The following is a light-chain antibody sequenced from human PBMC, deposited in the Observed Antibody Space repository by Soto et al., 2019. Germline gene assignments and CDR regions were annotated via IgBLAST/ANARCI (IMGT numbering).Light chain of an antibody. Sequence: EIVLTQSPGTLSLSPGERATLSCRASQSVSSSYLAWYQQKPGQAPRLLIYGTSSRATGIPDRFSGSGSGTDFNLTISRLEPEDFAVYYCQQYSSSPRTFGQGTKLEIK. CDR3: QQYSSSPRT. V-gene: IGKV3-20*01. CDR1: QSVSSSY. J-gene: IGKJ2*02. CDR2: GTS.